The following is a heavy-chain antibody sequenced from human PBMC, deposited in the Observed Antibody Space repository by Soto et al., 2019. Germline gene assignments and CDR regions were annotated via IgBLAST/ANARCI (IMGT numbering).Heavy chain of an antibody. CDR1: GFSLTTSGVG. Sequence: QITLKESGPTLVKPTEALTLTCTFSGFSLTTSGVGVGWIRQPPGKALEWLALIYWDDDKRYSPSLKNRLTITKDTSRNQVVRTLTNLDPVDTATYDCAHRLYASSDDAFDFWGQGTLVTVSS. V-gene: IGHV2-5*02. J-gene: IGHJ3*01. CDR2: IYWDDDK. D-gene: IGHD6-6*01. CDR3: AHRLYASSDDAFDF.